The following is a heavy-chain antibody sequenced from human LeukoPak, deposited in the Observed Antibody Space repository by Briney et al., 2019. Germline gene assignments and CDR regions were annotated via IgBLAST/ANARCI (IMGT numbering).Heavy chain of an antibody. CDR3: AKARYSGSYPNLTDY. CDR1: GFTFSSYG. Sequence: PGGSLRLSCAASGFTFSSYGMHWVRQAPGKGLEGVAFIRYDGSNKYYADSVKGRFTISRDNSKNTLYLQMNSLRAEDTAVYYCAKARYSGSYPNLTDYWGQGTLVTVSS. J-gene: IGHJ4*02. CDR2: IRYDGSNK. V-gene: IGHV3-30*02. D-gene: IGHD1-26*01.